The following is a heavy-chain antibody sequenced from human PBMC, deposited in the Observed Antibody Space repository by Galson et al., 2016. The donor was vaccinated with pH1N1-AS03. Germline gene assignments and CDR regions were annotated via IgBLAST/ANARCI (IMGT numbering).Heavy chain of an antibody. CDR1: GFTFNNAW. D-gene: IGHD2-2*01. Sequence: SLRLSCAASGFTFNNAWMSWVRQAPGKGLEWVGRIKSKTDGGTIDYAAPAKGRFTISRHDSIDTLFLQMSSLKTEDTAVYYCTATYCSSRDYLYYYWGQGTLVTVSS. CDR3: TATYCSSRDYLYYY. CDR2: IKSKTDGGTI. J-gene: IGHJ4*02. V-gene: IGHV3-15*01.